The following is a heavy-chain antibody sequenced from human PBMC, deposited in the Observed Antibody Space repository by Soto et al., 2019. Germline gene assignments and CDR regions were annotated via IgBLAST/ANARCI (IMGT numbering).Heavy chain of an antibody. J-gene: IGHJ3*02. CDR3: AREWLERHRALDI. D-gene: IGHD1-1*01. CDR1: GGTFSSYT. V-gene: IGHV1-69*04. Sequence: GASVKFSCKASGGTFSSYTISWVRQAPGQGLEWMGRIIPILGIANYAQKFQGRVTITADKSTSTAYMELSSLRSEDTAVYYCAREWLERHRALDICGQGTMVTVSS. CDR2: IIPILGIA.